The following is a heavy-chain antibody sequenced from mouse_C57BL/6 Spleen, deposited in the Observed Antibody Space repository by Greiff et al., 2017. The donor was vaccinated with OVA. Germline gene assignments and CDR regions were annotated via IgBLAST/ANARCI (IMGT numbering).Heavy chain of an antibody. D-gene: IGHD4-1*01. J-gene: IGHJ3*01. CDR1: GFNIKDDY. CDR2: IDPENGDT. Sequence: EVHLVESGAELVRPGASVKLSCTASGFNIKDDYMHWVKQRPEQGLEWIGWIDPENGDTEYASKFQGKATITADTSSNTAYLQLSSLTSEDTAVYYCTLSGTGFAYWAKGLWSLSLQ. CDR3: TLSGTGFAY. V-gene: IGHV14-4*01.